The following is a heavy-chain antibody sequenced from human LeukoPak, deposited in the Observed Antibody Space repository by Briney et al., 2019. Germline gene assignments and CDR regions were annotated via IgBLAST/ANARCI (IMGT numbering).Heavy chain of an antibody. V-gene: IGHV3-73*01. Sequence: GGSLRLSCAASGFTFSGSAMHWVRQASGKGLEWVGRIRSKANSYATAYAASVKGRFTISRDDSKNTAYLQMNSLKTEDTAVYYCTRSSGWYRTWFDPWGQGTLVTVSS. CDR2: IRSKANSYAT. J-gene: IGHJ5*02. CDR3: TRSSGWYRTWFDP. D-gene: IGHD6-19*01. CDR1: GFTFSGSA.